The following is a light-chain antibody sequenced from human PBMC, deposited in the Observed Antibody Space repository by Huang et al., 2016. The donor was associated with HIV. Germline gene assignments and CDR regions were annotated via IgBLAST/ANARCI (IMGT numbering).Light chain of an antibody. Sequence: IVLTQTPLALSVTPGQPASISCKSTQSLLHSDGKTHLYWYLQKPGQPPPLLIYEVSNRFSGVSDRFTGSGSGTDFTLKISRVEAEDVGVYYCMQTTQLPQTFGQGTKLEIK. V-gene: IGKV2D-29*01. CDR2: EVS. J-gene: IGKJ2*01. CDR3: MQTTQLPQT. CDR1: QSLLHSDGKTH.